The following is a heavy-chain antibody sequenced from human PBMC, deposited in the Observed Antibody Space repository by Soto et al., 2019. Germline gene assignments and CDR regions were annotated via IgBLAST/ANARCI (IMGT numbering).Heavy chain of an antibody. Sequence: SETLSLTCTVSGDSVTSGNYYWSWIRQPPGKGLEWIGYIYYSGNTNYSPSLKSRVTISLDTSNNQFSLKLSSVTAADTAVYYCAREDRWYNDYWGQGTLVTVSS. CDR2: IYYSGNT. CDR1: GDSVTSGNYY. J-gene: IGHJ4*02. D-gene: IGHD6-13*01. V-gene: IGHV4-61*01. CDR3: AREDRWYNDY.